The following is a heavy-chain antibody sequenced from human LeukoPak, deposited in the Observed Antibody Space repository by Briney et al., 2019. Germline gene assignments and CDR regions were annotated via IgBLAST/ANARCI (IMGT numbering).Heavy chain of an antibody. CDR1: GGTFSSYA. Sequence: SVKVSCKASGGTFSSYAISWVRQAPGQGLEWMGGIIPIFGTAKYAQKFQGRVTITADESTSISYMELSSLRSEDTAVYYCTRGIGIAARYYFDYWGQGILVTVSS. CDR3: TRGIGIAARYYFDY. V-gene: IGHV1-69*13. D-gene: IGHD6-6*01. J-gene: IGHJ4*02. CDR2: IIPIFGTA.